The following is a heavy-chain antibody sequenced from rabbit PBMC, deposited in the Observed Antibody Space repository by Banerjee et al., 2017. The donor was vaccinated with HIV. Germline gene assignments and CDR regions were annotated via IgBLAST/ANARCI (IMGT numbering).Heavy chain of an antibody. CDR1: GFSFSSSYW. Sequence: QEQLEESGGDLVKPEGSLTLTCTASGFSFSSSYWICWVRQAPGKGLEWIACIDAGYRAKTYYASWLNGRFTISRSTSLNTVDLKVTSLTGADTATYFCARDLAGVIGWNFGLWGQGTLVTVS. CDR3: ARDLAGVIGWNFGL. V-gene: IGHV1S45*01. D-gene: IGHD4-1*01. J-gene: IGHJ4*01. CDR2: IDAGYRAKT.